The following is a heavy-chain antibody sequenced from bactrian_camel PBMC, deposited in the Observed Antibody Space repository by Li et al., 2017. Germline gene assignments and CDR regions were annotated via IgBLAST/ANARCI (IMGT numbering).Heavy chain of an antibody. V-gene: IGHV3S55*01. Sequence: HVQLVESGGGSVQAGGSLRLSCLVSGYTSTSYCMGWWRQCPGKERERVAQIKSDGATLYADSVQGRFTISKDNAANTLYLQMDSLQPEDTGMYYCAAGPGHGGCTPDCHSALGYNSWGQGTQVTVS. CDR2: IKSDGAT. D-gene: IGHD6*01. CDR3: AAGPGHGGCTPDCHSALGYNS. CDR1: GYTSTSYC. J-gene: IGHJ4*01.